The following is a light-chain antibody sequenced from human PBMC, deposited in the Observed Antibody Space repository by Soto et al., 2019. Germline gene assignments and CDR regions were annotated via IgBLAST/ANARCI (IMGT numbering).Light chain of an antibody. CDR2: EVT. Sequence: QSALTQPPSASGFPGQSVTISCTGTSSDVGYYDYVSWYQQHPGKAPKLVIYEVTKRPSGVPDRVSASKSGNTASLTVSGLRAEDEADYYCQSYDNSLTEWVFGGGTKVTVL. J-gene: IGLJ3*02. CDR1: SSDVGYYDY. V-gene: IGLV2-8*01. CDR3: QSYDNSLTEWV.